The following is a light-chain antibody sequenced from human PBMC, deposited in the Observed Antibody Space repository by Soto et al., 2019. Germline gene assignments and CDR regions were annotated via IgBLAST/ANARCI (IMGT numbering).Light chain of an antibody. J-gene: IGLJ3*02. Sequence: QSALTQPASVSGSPGQSITISCTGTSGDVGNYDFVSWYQQHPGKAPKLMIYEVNKWPSGVSNRFSGSKSGNTASLTISGLQAEDEGDYYCCSYARSSTGVFGGGTKLTVL. CDR2: EVN. CDR3: CSYARSSTGV. V-gene: IGLV2-23*02. CDR1: SGDVGNYDF.